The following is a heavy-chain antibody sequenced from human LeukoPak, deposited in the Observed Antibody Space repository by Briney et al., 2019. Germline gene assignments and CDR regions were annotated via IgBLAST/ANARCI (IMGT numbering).Heavy chain of an antibody. CDR2: IYNSGNI. CDR1: GGSISGNY. V-gene: IGHV4-4*07. Sequence: SETLSLTCTVSGGSISGNYWSWIRQPAGKGLEWIGRIYNSGNINYNPSLKSRATMSVDASKNQFSLKLNSVTAADTAVYYCARDGRISPHYAMDVWGQGTTVTVSS. CDR3: ARDGRISPHYAMDV. D-gene: IGHD1-26*01. J-gene: IGHJ6*02.